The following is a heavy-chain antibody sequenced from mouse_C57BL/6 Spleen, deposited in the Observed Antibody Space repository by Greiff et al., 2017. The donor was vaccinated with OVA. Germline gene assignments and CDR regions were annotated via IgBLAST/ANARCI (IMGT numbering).Heavy chain of an antibody. CDR2: IDPSDSET. V-gene: IGHV1-52*01. J-gene: IGHJ2*01. CDR1: GYTFTSYW. Sequence: VQLQQPGAELVRPGSSVKLSCKASGYTFTSYWMHWVKQRPIQGLEWIGNIDPSDSETHYNQKFKDKATLTVDKSSSTAYMQLSSLTSEDSAVYYCALNWDSAYYFDYWGQGTTLTVSS. CDR3: ALNWDSAYYFDY. D-gene: IGHD4-1*02.